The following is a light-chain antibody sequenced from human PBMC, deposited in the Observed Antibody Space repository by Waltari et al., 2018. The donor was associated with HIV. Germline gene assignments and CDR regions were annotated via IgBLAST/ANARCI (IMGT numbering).Light chain of an antibody. Sequence: QSVLTQPPSASGTPGQNVSISCSGGSSNIAKNSVHWYQQLPGTAPKLLVYYNNQRPSGVPERFSGSKSGTSASLAISGLQSEDEADYYCAVWDDSLNGAIFGGGTKLTVL. CDR3: AVWDDSLNGAI. CDR1: SSNIAKNS. J-gene: IGLJ2*01. CDR2: YNN. V-gene: IGLV1-44*01.